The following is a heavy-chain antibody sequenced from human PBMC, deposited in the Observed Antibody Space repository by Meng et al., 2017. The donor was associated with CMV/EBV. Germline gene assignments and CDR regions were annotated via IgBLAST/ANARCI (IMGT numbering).Heavy chain of an antibody. D-gene: IGHD3-3*01. CDR2: ISSSGSTI. Sequence: GGPLRLSCAASGFTFSSYEMNWVRQAPGKGLEWVSYISSSGSTIYYADSVKGRFTISRDNAKNSLYLQMNSLRAEDTAVYYCARSGFLEWLLDYWGQGTLVTVSS. J-gene: IGHJ4*02. CDR3: ARSGFLEWLLDY. V-gene: IGHV3-48*03. CDR1: GFTFSSYE.